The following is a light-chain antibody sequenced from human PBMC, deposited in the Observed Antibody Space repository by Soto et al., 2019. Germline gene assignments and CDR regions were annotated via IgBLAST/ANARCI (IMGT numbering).Light chain of an antibody. CDR1: QSVSSNF. CDR3: QAYANSPFS. Sequence: EIVLTQSPGTLPLSPGERATLSCRASQSVSSNFLVWYQQKPGQAPRPLIYGASSRATGIPDRFSGSGSGSDFTLAISTLEHEDFAVYYCQAYANSPFSFGQGTKLEIK. V-gene: IGKV3-20*01. CDR2: GAS. J-gene: IGKJ2*01.